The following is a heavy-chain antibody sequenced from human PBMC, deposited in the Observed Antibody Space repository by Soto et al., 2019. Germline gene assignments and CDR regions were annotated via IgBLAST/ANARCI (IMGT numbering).Heavy chain of an antibody. Sequence: SETLSLTCTVSGGSISSSSYYWGWIRQPPGKGLEWIGSIYYSGSTYYNPSLKSRVTISVDTSKNQFSLKLSSVTAADTAVYYCARYPWRYYDSSGPQIDYWGQGTLVTVSS. CDR2: IYYSGST. CDR3: ARYPWRYYDSSGPQIDY. CDR1: GGSISSSSYY. D-gene: IGHD3-22*01. J-gene: IGHJ4*02. V-gene: IGHV4-39*01.